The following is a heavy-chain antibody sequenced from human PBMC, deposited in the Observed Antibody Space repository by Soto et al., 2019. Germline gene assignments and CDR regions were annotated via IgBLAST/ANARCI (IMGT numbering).Heavy chain of an antibody. J-gene: IGHJ5*02. Sequence: SETLSLTCTVSGGSISSYDWSWIRQPAGKGLEWIGRIYTSGSTNYNPSLKSRVTMSVDTSKNQFSLKLSSVTAADTAVYYCARVGETGMSYGWFDPWGQGTLVTVSS. CDR3: ARVGETGMSYGWFDP. CDR1: GGSISSYD. CDR2: IYTSGST. V-gene: IGHV4-4*07. D-gene: IGHD1-1*01.